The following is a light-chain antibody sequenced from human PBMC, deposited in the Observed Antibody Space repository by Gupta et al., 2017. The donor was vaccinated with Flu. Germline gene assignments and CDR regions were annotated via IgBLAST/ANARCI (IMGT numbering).Light chain of an antibody. CDR3: QHAGTSLCS. CDR2: SAS. J-gene: IGKJ2*02. V-gene: IGKV3-20*01. CDR1: ESMRRDY. Sequence: GTLCVSPGERATHTCRSSESMRRDYLDWYQQKQGQAPRHLIYSASTRATGIPDRFSGSGSGTDFTLTISGLEPEDVAVYCCQHAGTSLCSFGQGTKLEIK.